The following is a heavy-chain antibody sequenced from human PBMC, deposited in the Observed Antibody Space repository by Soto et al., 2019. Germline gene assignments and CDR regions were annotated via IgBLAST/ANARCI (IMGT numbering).Heavy chain of an antibody. CDR2: ISSSGDTI. CDR1: GFIFSDYN. CDR3: ARDHGGSTWFVGVYYFFGMDV. Sequence: EVQLVETGGDLVQPGGSLRLSCAASGFIFSDYNMTWVRQAPGRGLEFVSHISSSGDTIFYAESVKGRFTVSRDNAKNSLYLQMNSLRDEDTAVYFCARDHGGSTWFVGVYYFFGMDVWGQGTAVTVSS. J-gene: IGHJ6*02. D-gene: IGHD6-13*01. V-gene: IGHV3-48*02.